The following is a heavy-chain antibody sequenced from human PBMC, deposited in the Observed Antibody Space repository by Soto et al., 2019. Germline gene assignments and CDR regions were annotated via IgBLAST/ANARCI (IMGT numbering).Heavy chain of an antibody. CDR1: GGSFSGYY. CDR2: INHSGST. J-gene: IGHJ6*02. D-gene: IGHD1-20*01. CDR3: ARGYNWNDYLNYYYGMDV. V-gene: IGHV4-34*01. Sequence: SETLSLTCAVYGGSFSGYYWSWIRQPPGKGLEWIGEINHSGSTNYNPSLKSRVTISVDTSMNQFSLKLSSVTAADTAVYYCARGYNWNDYLNYYYGMDVWGQGTTVTVSS.